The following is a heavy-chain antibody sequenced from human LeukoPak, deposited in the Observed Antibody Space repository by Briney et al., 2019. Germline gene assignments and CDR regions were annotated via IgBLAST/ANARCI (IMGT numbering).Heavy chain of an antibody. CDR3: ARDIVNGGDQGYYFDY. CDR1: GGTFSSYA. V-gene: IGHV1-18*01. D-gene: IGHD1-26*01. J-gene: IGHJ4*02. Sequence: VASVKVSCKASGGTFSSYAISWVRQAPGQGLEWMGWISAYNGNTNYAQKLQGRVTMTTDTSTSTAYMELRSLRSDDTAVYYCARDIVNGGDQGYYFDYWGQGTLVTVSS. CDR2: ISAYNGNT.